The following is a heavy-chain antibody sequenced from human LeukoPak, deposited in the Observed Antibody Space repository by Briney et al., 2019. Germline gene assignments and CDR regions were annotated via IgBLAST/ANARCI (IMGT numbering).Heavy chain of an antibody. CDR2: IRYDGSNK. J-gene: IGHJ4*02. Sequence: GGSLRLSCVASGIIFSSYGVHWVRQAPGKGLEWVAFIRYDGSNKYYTDSVKGRFTISRDNSKNTLYLQMNSLRDEDTAVYYCAKVGSGWYGVDYWGQGTLVTVSS. V-gene: IGHV3-30*02. D-gene: IGHD6-19*01. CDR1: GIIFSSYG. CDR3: AKVGSGWYGVDY.